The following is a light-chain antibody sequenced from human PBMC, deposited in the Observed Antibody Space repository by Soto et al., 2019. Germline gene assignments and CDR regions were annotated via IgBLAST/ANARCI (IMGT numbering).Light chain of an antibody. V-gene: IGKV3-20*01. CDR3: QQYGMSPRT. Sequence: EIVLTQSPGTLSLSPGEXATLXCRASQSVSSSYFAWYQQKPGQAPKLLIYGASSRATGIPDRFSGSGSGTDFTLIISRLEPEDFAVYYCQQYGMSPRTFGQGTKVEIK. J-gene: IGKJ1*01. CDR1: QSVSSSY. CDR2: GAS.